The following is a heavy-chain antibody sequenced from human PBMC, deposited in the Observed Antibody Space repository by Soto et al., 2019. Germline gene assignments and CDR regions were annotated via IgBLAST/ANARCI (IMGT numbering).Heavy chain of an antibody. CDR2: IYHSGST. Sequence: SETLSLTCAVSGGSISSSNWWSWVRQPPGKGLEWIGEIYHSGSTNYNPSLKSRVTISVDKSKNQFSLKLSSVTAADTAVYYCARAPLGYCSSTSCQKSCCYYCGMDVWGQGTRVTVSS. J-gene: IGHJ6*02. CDR3: ARAPLGYCSSTSCQKSCCYYCGMDV. D-gene: IGHD2-2*01. CDR1: GGSISSSNW. V-gene: IGHV4-4*02.